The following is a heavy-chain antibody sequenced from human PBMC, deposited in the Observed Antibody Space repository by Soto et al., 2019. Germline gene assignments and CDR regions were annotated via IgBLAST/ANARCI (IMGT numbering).Heavy chain of an antibody. CDR2: MNPNSGNT. CDR1: GYTFTSYD. Sequence: QVQLVQSGAEVKKPGASVKVSCKASGYTFTSYDINWVRQATGQGLEWMGWMNPNSGNTGYAQKFRGRVTMTRSTSISTAYMELSSLRSEDTAVYYGARGVDCSGGSCYSGCDPWGQGTLVTVSS. V-gene: IGHV1-8*01. CDR3: ARGVDCSGGSCYSGCDP. D-gene: IGHD2-15*01. J-gene: IGHJ5*02.